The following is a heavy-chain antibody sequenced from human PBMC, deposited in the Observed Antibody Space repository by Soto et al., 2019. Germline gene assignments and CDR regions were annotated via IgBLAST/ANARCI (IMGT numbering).Heavy chain of an antibody. Sequence: LSLTCAVYGGSFSGYYWSWIRQPPGKGLEWVGEINHSGSTNYNPSLKSRVTISVDTSKNQFSLKLSSVTAADTAVYYCASAYYYDSSGYYRWGQGTLVTVSS. V-gene: IGHV4-34*01. D-gene: IGHD3-22*01. CDR2: INHSGST. CDR3: ASAYYYDSSGYYR. J-gene: IGHJ5*02. CDR1: GGSFSGYY.